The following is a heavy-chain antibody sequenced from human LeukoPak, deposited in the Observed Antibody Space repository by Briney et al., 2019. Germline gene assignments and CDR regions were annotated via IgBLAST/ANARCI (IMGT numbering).Heavy chain of an antibody. CDR3: ARDTPRRGGYGAYLDC. CDR1: GYTFTSYG. J-gene: IGHJ4*02. D-gene: IGHD5-12*01. Sequence: ASVKVSCKASGYTFTSYGISWVRQAPGQGLEWMGWISAYNGNTNYAQKLQGRVTMTTDTSTSTAYMELRSLRFDDTAVYYCARDTPRRGGYGAYLDCWGQGTLVTVSS. V-gene: IGHV1-18*01. CDR2: ISAYNGNT.